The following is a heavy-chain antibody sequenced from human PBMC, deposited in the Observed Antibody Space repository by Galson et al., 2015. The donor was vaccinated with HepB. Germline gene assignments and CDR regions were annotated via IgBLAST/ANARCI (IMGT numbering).Heavy chain of an antibody. CDR1: GFTFSDYY. J-gene: IGHJ3*02. CDR3: ARGGGFGELLGDAFDI. V-gene: IGHV3-11*06. D-gene: IGHD3-10*01. CDR2: ISSSSSYT. Sequence: SLRLSCAASGFTFSDYYMSWIRQAPGKGLEWVSYISSSSSYTNYADSVKGRFTISRDNAKNSLYLQMNSLRAEDTAVYYCARGGGFGELLGDAFDIWGQGTMVTVSS.